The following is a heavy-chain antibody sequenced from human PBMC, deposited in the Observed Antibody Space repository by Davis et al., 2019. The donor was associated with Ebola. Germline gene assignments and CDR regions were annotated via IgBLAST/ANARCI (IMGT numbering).Heavy chain of an antibody. CDR1: GFTFTSYT. Sequence: GESLKISCAASGFTFTSYTMYWVRQAPGKGLEWVSSVNSPSNYIYYADSVKGRFTISRDNAKNSVYLQMNSLRAEDTAVYYCARDSGIFGDYYFDSWGQGILVTVSS. J-gene: IGHJ4*02. V-gene: IGHV3-21*01. CDR3: ARDSGIFGDYYFDS. CDR2: VNSPSNYI. D-gene: IGHD3-10*02.